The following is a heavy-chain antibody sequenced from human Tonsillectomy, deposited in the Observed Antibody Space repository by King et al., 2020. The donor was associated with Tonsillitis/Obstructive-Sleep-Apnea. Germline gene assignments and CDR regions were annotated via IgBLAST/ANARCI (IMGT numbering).Heavy chain of an antibody. CDR1: GGSISSYY. V-gene: IGHV4-59*08. CDR3: ARLATVDYYFDY. Sequence: QLQESGPGLVKPSETLSLTCTVSGGSISSYYWSWIRQPPGKGLEWIGYIYYSGSTNYNPSLKSRVTISVDTSKNQFSLKLSSVTAADTAVYYCARLATVDYYFDYRGQGAPVPLPS. CDR2: IYYSGST. D-gene: IGHD4-23*01. J-gene: IGHJ4*02.